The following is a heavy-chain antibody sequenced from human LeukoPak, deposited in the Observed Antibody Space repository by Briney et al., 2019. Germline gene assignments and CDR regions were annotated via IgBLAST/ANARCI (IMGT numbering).Heavy chain of an antibody. Sequence: GASVKVSCKASGYTFTSYGISWVRQAPGQGLEWMGWISAYNGNTNYAQKLQGRVTMTTDTSTSTAYMELRSLRSDDTAVYYCARDPGYYDSSGYYYGDFDYWGQGTLVTVSS. D-gene: IGHD3-22*01. CDR3: ARDPGYYDSSGYYYGDFDY. J-gene: IGHJ4*02. V-gene: IGHV1-18*01. CDR1: GYTFTSYG. CDR2: ISAYNGNT.